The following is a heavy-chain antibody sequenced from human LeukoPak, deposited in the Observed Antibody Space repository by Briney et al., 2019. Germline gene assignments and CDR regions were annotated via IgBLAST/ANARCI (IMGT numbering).Heavy chain of an antibody. Sequence: ASVKVSCKASGYTFTSYYMHWVRQAPGQGLEWMGIINPSGGSISYAQKFQGRVTMTRDTSTSTVYMELSSLRSEDTAVYYCARDGQWELREESYFDYWGQGTLVTVSS. CDR1: GYTFTSYY. CDR3: ARDGQWELREESYFDY. CDR2: INPSGGSI. J-gene: IGHJ4*02. V-gene: IGHV1-46*01. D-gene: IGHD1-26*01.